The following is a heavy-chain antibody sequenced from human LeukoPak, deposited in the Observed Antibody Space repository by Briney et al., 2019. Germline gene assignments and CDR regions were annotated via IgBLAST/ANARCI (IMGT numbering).Heavy chain of an antibody. D-gene: IGHD3-3*01. CDR1: GFTFSSYA. Sequence: PGGSLRLSCAAPGFTFSSYAMSWVRQAPGKGLEWVSAISGSGGSTYYADSVKGRFTISRDNSKNTLYLQMNSLRAEDTAVYYCAKNRSMILEWLLLYYFDYWGQGTLVTVSS. CDR2: ISGSGGST. CDR3: AKNRSMILEWLLLYYFDY. J-gene: IGHJ4*02. V-gene: IGHV3-23*01.